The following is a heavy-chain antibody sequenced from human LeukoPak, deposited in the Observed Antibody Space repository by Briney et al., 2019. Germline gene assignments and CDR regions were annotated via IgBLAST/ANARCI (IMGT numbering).Heavy chain of an antibody. CDR1: GGSISSYS. CDR3: ARLSSGYYCDY. J-gene: IGHJ4*02. D-gene: IGHD3-22*01. Sequence: SETLSLTCTVSGGSISSYSWSWIRQPPGKGLEWIGYIYYSGSTNYNPSLKSRVTISIDTSKSQLSLKLSSVTAADTAMYYCARLSSGYYCDYWGQGTLVTVSS. CDR2: IYYSGST. V-gene: IGHV4-59*01.